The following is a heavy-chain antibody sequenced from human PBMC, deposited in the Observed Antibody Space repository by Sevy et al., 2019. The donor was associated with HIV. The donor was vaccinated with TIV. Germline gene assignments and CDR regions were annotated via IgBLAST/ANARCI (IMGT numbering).Heavy chain of an antibody. CDR2: ISGTDNST. CDR1: GFTFSSYA. D-gene: IGHD2-2*01. V-gene: IGHV3-23*01. CDR3: AKDGRWQCYYTNCYLFDK. Sequence: GESLKISCAASGFTFSSYAMNWVRQAPGKGLEWVSVISGTDNSTYYADSVKGRFTISRDNSRSTLYLQMNNLRAEDTAIYYCAKDGRWQCYYTNCYLFDKWGHGTLVTVSS. J-gene: IGHJ4*01.